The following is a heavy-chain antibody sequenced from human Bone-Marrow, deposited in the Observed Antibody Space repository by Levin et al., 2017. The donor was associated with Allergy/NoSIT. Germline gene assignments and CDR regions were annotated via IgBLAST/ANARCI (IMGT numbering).Heavy chain of an antibody. V-gene: IGHV3-64D*06. Sequence: PGGSLRLSCSGSGFTFSRYALHWVRQAPGKGLEYVSAISSDGGSTYYADSVKGRFTISRDNSKNTLFLQMSSLRPEDTAVYYCVKNYYDSSGYDLLSDSWGQGTLVTVSS. D-gene: IGHD3-22*01. CDR1: GFTFSRYA. CDR3: VKNYYDSSGYDLLSDS. J-gene: IGHJ5*01. CDR2: ISSDGGST.